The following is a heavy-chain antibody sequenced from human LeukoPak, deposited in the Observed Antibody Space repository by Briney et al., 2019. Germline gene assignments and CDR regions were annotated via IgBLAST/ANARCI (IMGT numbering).Heavy chain of an antibody. Sequence: ASVKVSCKASGYTFTSYGISWVRQAPGQGLEWMGWISAYNGNTNYAQKLQGRVTMTTDTSTSTAYMGLRSLRSDDTAVYYCARVLAYCSSTSCHDYWGQGTLVTVSS. J-gene: IGHJ4*02. V-gene: IGHV1-18*01. CDR3: ARVLAYCSSTSCHDY. CDR1: GYTFTSYG. D-gene: IGHD2-2*01. CDR2: ISAYNGNT.